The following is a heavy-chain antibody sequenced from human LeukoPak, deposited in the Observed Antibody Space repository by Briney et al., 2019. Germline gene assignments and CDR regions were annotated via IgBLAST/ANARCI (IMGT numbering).Heavy chain of an antibody. CDR2: INPSGGST. J-gene: IGHJ4*02. V-gene: IGHV1-46*01. CDR3: ATQAFDY. CDR1: GYTFTNYY. Sequence: ASAKVSCKASGYTFTNYYVNWVRQAPGQGLEWMGIINPSGGSTSYAQEFQGRVTMTRDMSTSTVYMEVSSLRSEDTAVYYCATQAFDYWGQGTLVTVSS.